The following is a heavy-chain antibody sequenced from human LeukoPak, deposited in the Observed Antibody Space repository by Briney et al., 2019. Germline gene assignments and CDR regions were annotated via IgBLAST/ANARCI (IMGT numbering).Heavy chain of an antibody. CDR3: ASGREVRNDY. D-gene: IGHD1-26*01. J-gene: IGHJ4*02. Sequence: SETLSLTCTVSGGSISSGSYYWSWIRQPAGKGLEWIGRIYTSGSNNYNPSLKRRVTTSVDTSKNQFSLKLSSVTAADTAVYCCASGREVRNDYWGQGTLVTVSS. CDR1: GGSISSGSYY. CDR2: IYTSGSN. V-gene: IGHV4-61*02.